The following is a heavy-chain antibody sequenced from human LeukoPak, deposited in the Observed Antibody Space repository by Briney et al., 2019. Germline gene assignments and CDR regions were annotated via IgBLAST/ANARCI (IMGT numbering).Heavy chain of an antibody. CDR2: INWNGDST. V-gene: IGHV3-20*04. CDR1: GFTFDDYG. CDR3: ARVGGATGYYFDS. Sequence: GGSLRLSCAASGFTFDDYGMSWVRQTPGKGLEWVSGINWNGDSTGCADSVKGRFIISRDNAKNSLYLQMNSLRAEDTAFYYCARVGGATGYYFDSWGQGTLVTVSS. D-gene: IGHD3-16*01. J-gene: IGHJ4*02.